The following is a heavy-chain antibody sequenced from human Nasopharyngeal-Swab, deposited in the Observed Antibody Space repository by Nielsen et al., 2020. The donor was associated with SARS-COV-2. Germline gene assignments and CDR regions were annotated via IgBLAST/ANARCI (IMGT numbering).Heavy chain of an antibody. D-gene: IGHD6-19*01. CDR2: MNPNSGNT. Sequence: ASVKVSCKASGYTFTGYDINWVRQATGQGLEWMGWMNPNSGNTGYAQKFQGRVTMTRNTSISAAYMELSSLRSEDTAVYYCASLKHSSGWYNWFDPWGQGTLVTVSS. CDR1: GYTFTGYD. V-gene: IGHV1-8*01. CDR3: ASLKHSSGWYNWFDP. J-gene: IGHJ5*02.